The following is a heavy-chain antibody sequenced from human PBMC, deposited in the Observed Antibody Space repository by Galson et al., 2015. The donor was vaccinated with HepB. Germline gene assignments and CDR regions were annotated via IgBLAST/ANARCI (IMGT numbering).Heavy chain of an antibody. J-gene: IGHJ3*02. V-gene: IGHV1-69*13. CDR2: IIPIFGTA. D-gene: IGHD2-2*01. CDR3: ARDQPTRGYCSSTSCYGAFDI. Sequence: SVKVSCKASGGTFSSYAISWVRQAPGQGLEWMGGIIPIFGTANYAQKFQSRVTITADESTSTAYMELSSLRSEDTAVYYCARDQPTRGYCSSTSCYGAFDIWGQGTMVTVSS. CDR1: GGTFSSYA.